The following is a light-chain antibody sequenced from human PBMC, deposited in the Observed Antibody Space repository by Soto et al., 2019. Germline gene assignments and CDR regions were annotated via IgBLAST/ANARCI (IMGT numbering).Light chain of an antibody. Sequence: EIVLTQSPATLSLSPGDRVTLSCRASQSVSSYLAWYQQKPGQAPRLLIYDASNRATGIPARFSGSGSGTDFTLTISSLEPEDFAVYYCQQRSNWPRTFGQGTKLEIK. CDR3: QQRSNWPRT. CDR2: DAS. J-gene: IGKJ2*01. CDR1: QSVSSY. V-gene: IGKV3-11*01.